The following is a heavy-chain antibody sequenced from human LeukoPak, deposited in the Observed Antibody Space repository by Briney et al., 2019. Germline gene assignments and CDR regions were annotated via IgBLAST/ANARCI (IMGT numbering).Heavy chain of an antibody. CDR1: GYTFTSYG. D-gene: IGHD6-6*01. J-gene: IGHJ3*02. Sequence: GASVKVSCKASGYTFTSYGISWVRQAPGQGLEWMGWISAYNGNTNYAQKLQGRVTMTTDTSTSTAYMELRSLRSDDTAVYYCARDRRSIAARPFGAFDIWGQGTMVTVSS. CDR3: ARDRRSIAARPFGAFDI. CDR2: ISAYNGNT. V-gene: IGHV1-18*01.